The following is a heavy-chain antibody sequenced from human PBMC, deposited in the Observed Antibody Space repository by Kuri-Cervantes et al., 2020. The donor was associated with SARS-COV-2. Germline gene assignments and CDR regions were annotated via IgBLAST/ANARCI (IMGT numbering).Heavy chain of an antibody. CDR1: GFTFSSYG. V-gene: IGHV3-33*01. CDR2: IWYDGSNK. CDR3: ARDYYYDSSVHFDY. J-gene: IGHJ4*02. Sequence: GESLKISCAASGFTFSSYGMHWVRQAPGKGLEWVAVIWYDGSNKYYADSVKGRFTLSRDNAKNMLFLQMNSLRAEDTAVYYCARDYYYDSSVHFDYWGQGTPVTVSS. D-gene: IGHD3-22*01.